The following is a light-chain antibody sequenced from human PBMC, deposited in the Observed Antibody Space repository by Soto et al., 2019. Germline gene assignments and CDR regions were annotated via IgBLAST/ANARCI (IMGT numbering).Light chain of an antibody. CDR2: DAS. V-gene: IGKV1-33*01. CDR3: QQYENRPLT. J-gene: IGKJ4*01. Sequence: DIQMTQSPSSLSASVGDRVTITCQASQDISNYLNWYQQKPGKAPKLLIYDASNLETGVPSRFSGSGSGTDFTFTISSLQPEDIATYYCQQYENRPLTFGGGTKVE. CDR1: QDISNY.